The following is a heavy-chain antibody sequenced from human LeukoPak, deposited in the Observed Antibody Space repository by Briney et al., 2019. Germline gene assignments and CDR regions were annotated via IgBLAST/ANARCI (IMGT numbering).Heavy chain of an antibody. CDR3: ARDNYYYYMDV. J-gene: IGHJ6*03. CDR2: IYSGGST. CDR1: GFTLSTNY. Sequence: GGSLRLSCAASGFTLSTNYMSWVRQAPGKGLEWVSVIYSGGSTYYADSVKGRFTIFRDNSKNTVYLQMNSLRAEDTAVYYCARDNYYYYMDVWGKGTTVTVSS. V-gene: IGHV3-66*01.